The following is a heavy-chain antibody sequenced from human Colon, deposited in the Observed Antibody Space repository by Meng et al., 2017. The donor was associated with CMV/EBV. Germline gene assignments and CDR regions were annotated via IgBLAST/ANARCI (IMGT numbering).Heavy chain of an antibody. Sequence: ASVKVSCKASGYTFTSYDMNWVRQATGQGLEWMGWINPNSGGTNYAQKFQGRVTMTRDTFISTAYMELSRLRSDDTAVYYCASYFYCSSTSCYTWGVTTNYYGMDVWGQGTTGT. V-gene: IGHV1-2*02. CDR2: INPNSGGT. CDR3: ASYFYCSSTSCYTWGVTTNYYGMDV. J-gene: IGHJ6*02. D-gene: IGHD2-2*02. CDR1: GYTFTSYD.